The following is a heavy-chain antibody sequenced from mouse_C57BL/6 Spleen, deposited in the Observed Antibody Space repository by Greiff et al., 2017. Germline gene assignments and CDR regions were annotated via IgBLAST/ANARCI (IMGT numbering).Heavy chain of an antibody. CDR3: ARGAYYYGSSGFDY. CDR2: IYPGDGDT. V-gene: IGHV1-82*01. CDR1: GYAFSSSW. J-gene: IGHJ2*01. D-gene: IGHD1-1*01. Sequence: QVQLKQSGPELVKPGASVKISCKASGYAFSSSWMNWVKQRPGKGLEWIGRIYPGDGDTNYNGKFKGKATLTADKSSSTAYMQLSSLTSEDSAVYFGARGAYYYGSSGFDYWGQGTTLTVSS.